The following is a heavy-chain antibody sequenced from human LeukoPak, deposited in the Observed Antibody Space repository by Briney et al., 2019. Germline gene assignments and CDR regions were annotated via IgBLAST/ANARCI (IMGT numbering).Heavy chain of an antibody. J-gene: IGHJ4*02. CDR3: VTRGRAPGY. CDR2: ISAYNGNT. D-gene: IGHD1-26*01. V-gene: IGHV1-18*04. Sequence: GASVKVSCKASGYTFTSYGISWVRQAPGQGLEWMGWISAYNGNTNYAQKLQGRVTITADESTSTAYMELSSLRSEDTAVYYCVTRGRAPGYWGQGTLVTVSS. CDR1: GYTFTSYG.